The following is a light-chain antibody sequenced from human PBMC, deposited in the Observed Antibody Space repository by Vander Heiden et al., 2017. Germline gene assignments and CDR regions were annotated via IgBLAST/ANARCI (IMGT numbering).Light chain of an antibody. CDR1: QTVRRY. V-gene: IGKV3-11*01. CDR2: DAS. Sequence: EIVLTQSPATLSLSPGERATLSCRASQTVRRYLAWYQQKPGQAPRLLIYDASNRATGHPARFSGSGSGTDFTLTISSLEPEDFAVYYCQQRSDWPVTFGQGTRLEIK. CDR3: QQRSDWPVT. J-gene: IGKJ5*01.